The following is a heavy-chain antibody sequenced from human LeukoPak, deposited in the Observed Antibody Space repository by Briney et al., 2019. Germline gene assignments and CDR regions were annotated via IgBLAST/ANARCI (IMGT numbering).Heavy chain of an antibody. CDR3: ARISRVAATGHYYYYMDV. V-gene: IGHV1-2*02. Sequence: RAPVKVSCKASGYTFTGYYMHWVRQAAGQGLEWMGWINPNSGGTNYAQKFQGRVTMTRDTSISTAYMELSRLRSDDTAVYYCARISRVAATGHYYYYMDVWGKGTTVTVSS. CDR1: GYTFTGYY. J-gene: IGHJ6*03. D-gene: IGHD1-26*01. CDR2: INPNSGGT.